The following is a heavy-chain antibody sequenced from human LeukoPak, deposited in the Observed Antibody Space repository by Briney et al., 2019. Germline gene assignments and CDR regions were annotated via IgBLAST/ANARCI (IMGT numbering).Heavy chain of an antibody. D-gene: IGHD5-18*01. CDR2: ISYDGSNK. J-gene: IGHJ6*04. CDR3: AKDLSGAMATDYYYYYGMDV. Sequence: PGRSLRLSCAASGFTFSSCGMHWVRQAPGKGLEWVAVISYDGSNKYYADSVKGRFTISRDNSKNTLYLQMNSLRAEDTAVYYCAKDLSGAMATDYYYYYGMDVWGKGTTVTVSS. V-gene: IGHV3-30*18. CDR1: GFTFSSCG.